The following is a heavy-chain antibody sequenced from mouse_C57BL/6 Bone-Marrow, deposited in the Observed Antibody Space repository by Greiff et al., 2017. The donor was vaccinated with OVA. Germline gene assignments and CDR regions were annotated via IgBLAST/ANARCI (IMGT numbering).Heavy chain of an antibody. CDR3: TFYFFDY. CDR2: IDPENGDT. V-gene: IGHV14-4*01. J-gene: IGHJ2*01. CDR1: GFNIKDDY. Sequence: VQLQQSGAELVRPGASVKLSCTASGFNIKDDYMHWVKQRPEQGLEWIGWIDPENGDTEYASKFQGKATITADTASNTAYLQRSSLTSEDTAVYYCTFYFFDYWGQGTTLTVSS.